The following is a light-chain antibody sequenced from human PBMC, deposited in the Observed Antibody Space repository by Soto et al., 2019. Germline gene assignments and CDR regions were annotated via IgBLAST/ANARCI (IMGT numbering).Light chain of an antibody. Sequence: DIQMTQSPSSLSASVGDRVTITCRASESINRHLNWYQQKPGKAPKLLIYAASSLQNGVPSRFSGCGSGTDFNLTISNLQPEDFVTYYCQQSYSTLSITFGQGTRLEIK. J-gene: IGKJ5*01. V-gene: IGKV1-39*01. CDR2: AAS. CDR3: QQSYSTLSIT. CDR1: ESINRH.